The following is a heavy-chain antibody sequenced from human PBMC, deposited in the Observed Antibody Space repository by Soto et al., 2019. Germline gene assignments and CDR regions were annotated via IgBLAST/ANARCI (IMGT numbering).Heavy chain of an antibody. CDR3: ARDDVEGGRYFDWLVGERKNSMDV. J-gene: IGHJ6*02. V-gene: IGHV3-48*02. Sequence: PGGSLRLSCAASGFTFSSYSMNWVRQAPGKGLEWVSYISSSSTIYYADSVKGRFTISRDNAKNSLYLQMNSLRDEDTAVYYCARDDVEGGRYFDWLVGERKNSMDVWGQGTTVTVSS. D-gene: IGHD3-9*01. CDR1: GFTFSSYS. CDR2: ISSSSTI.